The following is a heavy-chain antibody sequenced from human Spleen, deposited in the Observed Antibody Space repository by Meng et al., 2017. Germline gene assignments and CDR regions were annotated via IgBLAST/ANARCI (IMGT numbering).Heavy chain of an antibody. CDR1: GGSLSTYS. V-gene: IGHV1-69*02. D-gene: IGHD3-10*01. CDR2: IMPILGIP. CDR3: ARADLVN. Sequence: QVQLVKAGAEVKKPGSSVKVFCKVSGGSLSTYSVNWVRQAPGQGLEWMGRIMPILGIPNYAEKFQGRLTITADKSTNTVYMELGSLRSDDTAVYYCARADLVNWGQGTLVTVSS. J-gene: IGHJ1*01.